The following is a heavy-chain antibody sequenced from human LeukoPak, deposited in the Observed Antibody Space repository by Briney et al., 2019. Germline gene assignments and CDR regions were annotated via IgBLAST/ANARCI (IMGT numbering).Heavy chain of an antibody. CDR2: IYHSGST. CDR1: GGSISSSNW. J-gene: IGHJ5*02. CDR3: ARGMSGVGATTPNDWFDP. D-gene: IGHD1-26*01. Sequence: SETLSLTCAVYGGSISSSNWWSWVRQPPGKGLEWIGEIYHSGSTNYNQSLKSRVTIPVDKSKNQFSLKLSSVTAADTAVYYCARGMSGVGATTPNDWFDPWGQGTLVTVSS. V-gene: IGHV4-4*02.